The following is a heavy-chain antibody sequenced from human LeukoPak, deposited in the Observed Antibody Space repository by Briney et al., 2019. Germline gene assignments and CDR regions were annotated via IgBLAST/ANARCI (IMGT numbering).Heavy chain of an antibody. V-gene: IGHV1-69*04. D-gene: IGHD4-17*01. CDR1: GGTFSSYA. J-gene: IGHJ4*02. Sequence: GASVKVSCKASGGTFSSYAISWVRQAPGQGLEWMGRIIPILGIANYAQKFQGRVTITADKSTSTAYMELSSLRSEDTAVYYCATPYGDYAAGYFDYWGQGTLVTVSP. CDR2: IIPILGIA. CDR3: ATPYGDYAAGYFDY.